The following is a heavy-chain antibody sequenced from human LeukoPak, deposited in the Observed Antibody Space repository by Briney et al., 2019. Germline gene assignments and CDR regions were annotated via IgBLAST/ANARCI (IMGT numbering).Heavy chain of an antibody. Sequence: SETLTLTWTGSDGSVSSSYWILIQHPPRNGPQWFGSFSYSGSTNYNPSLKSRVTISVDKSKNQFSLKLSSVTAADTAVYYCATSGSLYYDYVWGSYRPFDYWGQGTLVTVSS. CDR1: DGSVSSSY. CDR2: FSYSGST. J-gene: IGHJ4*02. CDR3: ATSGSLYYDYVWGSYRPFDY. D-gene: IGHD3-16*02. V-gene: IGHV4-59*02.